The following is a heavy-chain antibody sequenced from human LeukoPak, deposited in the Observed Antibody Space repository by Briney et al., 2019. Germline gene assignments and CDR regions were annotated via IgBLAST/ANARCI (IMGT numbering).Heavy chain of an antibody. D-gene: IGHD5-18*01. CDR3: ARGIHLWLRWRGYFDY. CDR2: INHSGST. CDR1: GGSFSCYY. J-gene: IGHJ4*02. Sequence: SETLSLTCAVCGGSFSCYYWRGIRRPPGRGGEWVGEINHSGSTNYNPSLKSRVTISLGTSKNQFSLKLSSVTAADTAVYYCARGIHLWLRWRGYFDYSGEGTLVTASS. V-gene: IGHV4-34*01.